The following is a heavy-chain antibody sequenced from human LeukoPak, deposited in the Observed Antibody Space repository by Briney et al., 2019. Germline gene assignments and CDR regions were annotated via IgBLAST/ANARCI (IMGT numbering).Heavy chain of an antibody. Sequence: GGSLRLSCAASGFTLSSYSMNWVRQAPGKGLEWVSSITTRNNIFYADSVKGRFTISRDNALNSLYLQMNSLRADDTAVYYCATDPGSGDYWGQGTLVTVSS. CDR3: ATDPGSGDY. V-gene: IGHV3-21*01. CDR1: GFTLSSYS. J-gene: IGHJ4*02. D-gene: IGHD6-19*01. CDR2: ITTRNNI.